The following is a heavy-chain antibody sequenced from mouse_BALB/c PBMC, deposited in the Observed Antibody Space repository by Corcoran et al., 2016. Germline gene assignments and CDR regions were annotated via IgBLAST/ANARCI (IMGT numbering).Heavy chain of an antibody. Sequence: QIQLVQSGPELKKPGETVKISCKASGYTFTNYGMNWVKQAPGKGLKWMGWINTYTGEPTYADDFKGRFAFSLETSASTAYLQINNLKNEDTATYFCARGGWLRYAMDYWGQGTSITVSS. V-gene: IGHV9-3-1*01. CDR1: GYTFTNYG. J-gene: IGHJ4*01. D-gene: IGHD2-2*01. CDR3: ARGGWLRYAMDY. CDR2: INTYTGEP.